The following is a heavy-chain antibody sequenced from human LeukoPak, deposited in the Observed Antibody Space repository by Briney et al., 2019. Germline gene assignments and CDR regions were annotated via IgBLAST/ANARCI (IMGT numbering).Heavy chain of an antibody. CDR3: AKDPLPQDDWFDP. CDR2: ISYDGSNK. CDR1: GFTFSSYA. D-gene: IGHD2-15*01. J-gene: IGHJ5*02. Sequence: GSLRLSCAASGFTFSSYAMHWVRQAPGKGLEWVAVISYDGSNKYYADSVKGRFTISRDNSKNTLYLQMNSLRAEDTAVYYCAKDPLPQDDWFDPWGQGILVTVSS. V-gene: IGHV3-30*04.